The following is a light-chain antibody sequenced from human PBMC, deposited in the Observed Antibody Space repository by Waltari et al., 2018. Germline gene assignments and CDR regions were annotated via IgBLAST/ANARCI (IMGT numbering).Light chain of an antibody. V-gene: IGKV4-1*01. Sequence: AVSLGERATINCKSSQNVLYSSNNKNYLAWYQQKPGQSPNLLIYWASTRESGVPDRFSGSGSGTDFTLTISSLQAEDVAVYYCQQYYSTPYTFGQGTKLEIK. J-gene: IGKJ2*01. CDR2: WAS. CDR1: QNVLYSSNNKNY. CDR3: QQYYSTPYT.